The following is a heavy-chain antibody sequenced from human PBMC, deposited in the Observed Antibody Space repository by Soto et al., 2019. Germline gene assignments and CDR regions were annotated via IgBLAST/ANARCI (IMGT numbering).Heavy chain of an antibody. J-gene: IGHJ5*02. D-gene: IGHD5-12*01. CDR3: AKGDNLGPKTGYAFDP. Sequence: PSHSLSLTLALSRDSVPSNTASWNWIRQSPSRCLEWLGMTYFSSKCYNDYAVSVKSRIIINPDTSNNQFSLQLNSVTPEDTAVYFCAKGDNLGPKTGYAFDPWGQGIMVPSPQ. CDR2: TYFSSKCYN. CDR1: RDSVPSNTAS. V-gene: IGHV6-1*01.